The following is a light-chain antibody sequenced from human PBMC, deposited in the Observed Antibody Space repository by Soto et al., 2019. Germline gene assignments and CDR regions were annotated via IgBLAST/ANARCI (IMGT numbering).Light chain of an antibody. J-gene: IGKJ1*01. Sequence: ETVLTQSPATLSLSPGERATLSCRASQSVSGSDLAWYQQKPGQAPRLLISGVSNRATGTPDRFSGSGSGTDSTLTISSLEPEDFAVFYCHQYGISPPTFGPGTKVDIK. CDR2: GVS. CDR1: QSVSGSD. V-gene: IGKV3-20*01. CDR3: HQYGISPPT.